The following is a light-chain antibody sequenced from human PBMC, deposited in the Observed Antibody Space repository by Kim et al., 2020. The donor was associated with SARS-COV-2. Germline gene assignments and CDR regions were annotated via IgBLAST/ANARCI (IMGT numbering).Light chain of an antibody. CDR1: QSVGSN. V-gene: IGKV3-15*01. Sequence: DIVMTQSPATLSVSPGERGTLSCRASQSVGSNLAWYQQKPGQAPRLLIYGASTRATGIPARFSGSGSGTEFTLTIGSLQSEDFAVYYCQQYDDWPLTFGGGTKVDIK. CDR3: QQYDDWPLT. J-gene: IGKJ4*01. CDR2: GAS.